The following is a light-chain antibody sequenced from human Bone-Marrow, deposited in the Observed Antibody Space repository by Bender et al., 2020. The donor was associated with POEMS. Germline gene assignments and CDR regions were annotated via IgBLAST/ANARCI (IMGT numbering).Light chain of an antibody. CDR3: GSYTSTGTWV. J-gene: IGLJ3*02. CDR1: GSDIDIYTY. V-gene: IGLV2-14*03. Sequence: QSALTQPASVSGSPGQSITISCTGSGSDIDIYTYAPCTQQYQGNAPKLIIFELLNRPSGVSNRFSGSKSGNTAPLAISGLQAEDEADYYCGSYTSTGTWVFGGGTRVTVL. CDR2: ELL.